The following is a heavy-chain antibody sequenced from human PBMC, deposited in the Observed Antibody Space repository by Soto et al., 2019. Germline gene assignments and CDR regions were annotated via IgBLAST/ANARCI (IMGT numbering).Heavy chain of an antibody. D-gene: IGHD2-15*01. CDR3: AEAHCSGGSCYFDY. Sequence: GGSLRLSCAASGFTFSSYAMSWVRQAPGKGLEWVSAISGSGGSTYYADSVKGRFTISRDNSKNTLYLQMNSLRAEDTAVYYCAEAHCSGGSCYFDYWGQGTLVTVSS. CDR1: GFTFSSYA. CDR2: ISGSGGST. V-gene: IGHV3-23*01. J-gene: IGHJ4*02.